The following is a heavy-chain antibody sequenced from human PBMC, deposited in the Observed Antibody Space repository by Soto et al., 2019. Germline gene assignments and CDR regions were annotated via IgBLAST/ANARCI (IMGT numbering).Heavy chain of an antibody. CDR2: IYPGDSDT. CDR3: ARLPPSITMLVGDFDWFDP. V-gene: IGHV5-51*01. D-gene: IGHD3-22*01. J-gene: IGHJ5*02. Sequence: GESLKISCKGSGYSFTSYWIGWVRQMPGKGLEWMGIIYPGDSDTRYSPSFQGQVTISADKSISTAYLQWSSLKAPDTAMYYCARLPPSITMLVGDFDWFDPWGQGTLVTVSS. CDR1: GYSFTSYW.